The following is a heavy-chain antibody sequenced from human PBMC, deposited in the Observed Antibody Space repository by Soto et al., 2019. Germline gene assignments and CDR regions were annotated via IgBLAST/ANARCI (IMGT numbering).Heavy chain of an antibody. CDR1: GGSMSSSGYS. D-gene: IGHD4-4*01. CDR2: KYNSGNT. V-gene: IGHV4-30-2*01. CDR3: ATQSYINYGDYYYYAMDV. J-gene: IGHJ6*02. Sequence: SETLSLTCAVSGGSMSSSGYSWNWIRQPPGKGLEWIGYKYNSGNTYYNPSLKSRVTISVDRAKNQFSLKLTSVTAADTAVYFCATQSYINYGDYYYYAMDVWGQGTTVTVSS.